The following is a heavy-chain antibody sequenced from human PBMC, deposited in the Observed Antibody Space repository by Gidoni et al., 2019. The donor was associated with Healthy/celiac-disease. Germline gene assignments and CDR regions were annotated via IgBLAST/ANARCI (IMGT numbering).Heavy chain of an antibody. CDR3: ARDRNFIVGASDAFDI. CDR2: INRSGGST. V-gene: IGHV1-46*01. D-gene: IGHD1-26*01. Sequence: QVQLVQSGAEVKKPGASVMVSCQASGYTFTSYYMHWVRQAPGQRIEWMGIINRSGGSTSYAQKFQGRVTMTRDTSTSTVYMELSSLRTEDTAVYYCARDRNFIVGASDAFDIWGQGTMVTVSS. CDR1: GYTFTSYY. J-gene: IGHJ3*02.